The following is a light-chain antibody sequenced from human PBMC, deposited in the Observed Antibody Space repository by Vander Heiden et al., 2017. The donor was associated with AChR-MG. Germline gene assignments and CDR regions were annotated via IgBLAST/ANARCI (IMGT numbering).Light chain of an antibody. V-gene: IGKV3-11*01. CDR3: HQRNNWPPFT. J-gene: IGKJ3*01. CDR2: DAS. Sequence: IVLTQSPATLSLSPGERATLSCSDSQNVSSYLAWCQQKPARTPRLLIYDASNRATCIPARFSGSRSGTDFSLTISSLEPEDFAVYYCHQRNNWPPFTFGPGTKVDIK. CDR1: QNVSSY.